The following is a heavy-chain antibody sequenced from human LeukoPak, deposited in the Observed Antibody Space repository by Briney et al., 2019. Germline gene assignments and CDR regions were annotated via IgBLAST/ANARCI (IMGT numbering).Heavy chain of an antibody. CDR3: ARAPTGTRGMDV. CDR2: ISAYNGNT. J-gene: IGHJ6*03. V-gene: IGHV1-18*01. Sequence: GASVKVSCKASGYTFTSYGISWVRQAPGQGLEWMGWISAYNGNTNYAQKLQGRVTITADKSTSTAYMELSSLKSEDTAVYYCARAPTGTRGMDVWGKGTTVTVSS. CDR1: GYTFTSYG. D-gene: IGHD1-7*01.